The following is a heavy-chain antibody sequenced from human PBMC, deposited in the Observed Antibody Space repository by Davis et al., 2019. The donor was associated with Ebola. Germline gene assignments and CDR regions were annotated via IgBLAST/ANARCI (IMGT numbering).Heavy chain of an antibody. CDR1: GFVFSSYV. Sequence: GESLKISYAASGFVFSSYVMSWVRRAPGKGLEWVSTLGLSADTYYADSVKGRFTISRDNSKNTLHLQMNSLRVKDTAIYYCAKDTSNVWFDVWGQGTMVTVSS. D-gene: IGHD6-19*01. CDR3: AKDTSNVWFDV. CDR2: LGLSADT. J-gene: IGHJ3*01. V-gene: IGHV3-23*01.